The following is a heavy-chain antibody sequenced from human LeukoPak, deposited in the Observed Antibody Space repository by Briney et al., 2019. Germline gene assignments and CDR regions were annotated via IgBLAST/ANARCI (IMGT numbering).Heavy chain of an antibody. CDR2: INHSGST. D-gene: IGHD3-10*01. CDR3: ARRGVAWKETYYYGSGSYYNI. Sequence: SETLSLTCVVYGGSYSGYYWSWIRQRPGKGLEWIGEINHSGSTNYNPSLKSRVTISVDTSKNQFSLKLSSVTAADTAVYYCARRGVAWKETYYYGSGSYYNIWGQGTMVTVSS. V-gene: IGHV4-34*01. J-gene: IGHJ3*02. CDR1: GGSYSGYY.